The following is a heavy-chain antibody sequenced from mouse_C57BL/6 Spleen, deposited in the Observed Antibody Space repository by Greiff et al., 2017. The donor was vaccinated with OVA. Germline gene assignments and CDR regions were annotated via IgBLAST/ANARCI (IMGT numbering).Heavy chain of an antibody. CDR2: ISYSGST. D-gene: IGHD1-1*01. V-gene: IGHV3-1*01. Sequence: EVQLVESGPGMVKPSQSLSLTCTVTGYSITSGYDWHWIRHFPGNKLEWMGYISYSGSTNYNPSLKSRISITHDTSKNHIFLKLNSVTTEDTATYYCASEDYGSRYIDVWGTGTTVTVSS. J-gene: IGHJ1*03. CDR3: ASEDYGSRYIDV. CDR1: GYSITSGYD.